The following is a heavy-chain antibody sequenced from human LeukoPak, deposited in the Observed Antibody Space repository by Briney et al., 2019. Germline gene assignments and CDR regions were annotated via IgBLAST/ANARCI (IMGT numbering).Heavy chain of an antibody. V-gene: IGHV3-23*01. D-gene: IGHD6-6*01. CDR1: GFTFSSYA. CDR2: ISGMGGST. CDR3: ATSIAARSGLWYSYYGMAV. J-gene: IGHJ6*02. Sequence: PGGSLRLSCAASGFTFSSYAMSCVRQAPGKGLEWVSAISGMGGSTYYADSVKGRFTSSRNNSKNTGDMQMTSLRAEATAVYYCATSIAARSGLWYSYYGMAVWGQGTTVTVSS.